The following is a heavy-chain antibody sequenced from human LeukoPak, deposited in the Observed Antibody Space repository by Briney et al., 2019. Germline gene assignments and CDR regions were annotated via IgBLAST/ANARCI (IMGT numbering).Heavy chain of an antibody. D-gene: IGHD2-2*01. Sequence: PGGSLRLSCAASGFTFSSYAMSWVRQAPGKGLEWVSAISGSGGSTYYADSVKGRFTISRDNSKHTLYLQMNTLRAEDTAVYYCAKVGSCTSASCGYYFDYWGQGTLVTVSS. CDR2: ISGSGGST. J-gene: IGHJ4*02. V-gene: IGHV3-23*01. CDR1: GFTFSSYA. CDR3: AKVGSCTSASCGYYFDY.